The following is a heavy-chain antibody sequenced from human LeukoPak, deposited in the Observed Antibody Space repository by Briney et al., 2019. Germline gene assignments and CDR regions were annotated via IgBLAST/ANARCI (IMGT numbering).Heavy chain of an antibody. CDR2: IIPIFGTA. CDR3: ARDRNNPIRYFDWLLPDY. CDR1: GGTFSSYT. Sequence: SVKASCKASGGTFSSYTISWVRQAPRQGLEWMGGIIPIFGTANYAQKFQGRVTITADQSTSTAYMELSSLRSEDTAVYYCARDRNNPIRYFDWLLPDYWGQGTLVTVSS. V-gene: IGHV1-69*13. D-gene: IGHD3-9*01. J-gene: IGHJ4*02.